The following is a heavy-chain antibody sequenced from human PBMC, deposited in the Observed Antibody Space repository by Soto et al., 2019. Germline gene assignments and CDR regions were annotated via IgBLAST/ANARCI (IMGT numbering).Heavy chain of an antibody. J-gene: IGHJ6*02. Sequence: PGGSLRLSCAASGFTFSSYGMHWVRQAPGKGLEWVAVISYDGSNKYYADSVKGRFTISRDNSKNTLYLQMNSLRAEDTAVYYCAKDGGYYGMDVWGQGTTVTVSS. CDR1: GFTFSSYG. CDR3: AKDGGYYGMDV. CDR2: ISYDGSNK. D-gene: IGHD3-16*01. V-gene: IGHV3-30*18.